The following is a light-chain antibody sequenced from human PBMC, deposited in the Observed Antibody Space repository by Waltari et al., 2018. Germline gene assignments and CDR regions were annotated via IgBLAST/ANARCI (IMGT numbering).Light chain of an antibody. Sequence: QSALTQPASVSGSPGQSITISCTGSSSDVGRYNFVSWYQQHPGKAPKLMIFDVTDRPSGVSDRFSGSKSGNTASLTISGLQPEDEADYYCSSHTTSSTLVFGGGT. CDR2: DVT. J-gene: IGLJ2*01. CDR3: SSHTTSSTLV. CDR1: SSDVGRYNF. V-gene: IGLV2-14*03.